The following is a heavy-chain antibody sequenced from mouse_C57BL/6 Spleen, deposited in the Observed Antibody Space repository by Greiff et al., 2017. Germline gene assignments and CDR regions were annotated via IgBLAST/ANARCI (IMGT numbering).Heavy chain of an antibody. Sequence: QVQLQQPGAELVKPGASVKLSCKASGYTFTSYWMQWVKQRPGQGLEWIGEIDPSDSYTNYNQKFKGKATLTVDTSSSTAYMQLSSLTSEDSAVYYCARAGGYDGRWFAYWGQGTLVTVSA. CDR1: GYTFTSYW. V-gene: IGHV1-50*01. J-gene: IGHJ3*01. D-gene: IGHD2-2*01. CDR3: ARAGGYDGRWFAY. CDR2: IDPSDSYT.